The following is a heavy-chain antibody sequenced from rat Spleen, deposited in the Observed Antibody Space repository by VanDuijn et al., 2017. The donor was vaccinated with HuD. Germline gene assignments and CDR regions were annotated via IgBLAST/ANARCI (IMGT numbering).Heavy chain of an antibody. V-gene: IGHV5-25*01. CDR1: GLTFSHYY. CDR2: ITTSGDHT. CDR3: ARQYSGYKSYYFDH. D-gene: IGHD1-9*01. J-gene: IGHJ2*01. Sequence: EVQLVESGGGLVQPGRSMKLSCAASGLTFSHYYMAWVRQAPTKDLEWVASITTSGDHTYYRDSVKGRFTISRDNAKSILYLQMDSLRSEDTATYYCARQYSGYKSYYFDHWGQGVLVTVSS.